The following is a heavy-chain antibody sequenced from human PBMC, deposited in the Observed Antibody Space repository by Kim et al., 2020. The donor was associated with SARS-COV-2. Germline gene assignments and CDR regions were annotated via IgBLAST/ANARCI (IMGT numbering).Heavy chain of an antibody. V-gene: IGHV3-23*01. J-gene: IGHJ4*02. CDR2: ISGSGGST. CDR1: GFTFSSYA. Sequence: GGSLRLSCAASGFTFSSYAMSWVRQAPGKGLEWVSAISGSGGSTYYADSVKGRFTISRDNSKNTLYLQMNSLRAEDTAVYYCAGRPIQLWLRGDDYWGQGTLVTVSS. D-gene: IGHD5-18*01. CDR3: AGRPIQLWLRGDDY.